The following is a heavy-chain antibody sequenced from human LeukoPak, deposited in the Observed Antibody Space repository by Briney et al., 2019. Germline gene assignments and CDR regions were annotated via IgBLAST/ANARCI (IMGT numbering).Heavy chain of an antibody. Sequence: GGSLRLSCAASGFTFSSYSMNWVRQVPGKGLEWVSSISSSSSYIYYADSVKGRFTISRDNAKNSLYLQMNSLRAEDTAVYYCARTDGSSWYPGVDPWGQGTLVTVSS. CDR1: GFTFSSYS. CDR3: ARTDGSSWYPGVDP. D-gene: IGHD6-13*01. CDR2: ISSSSSYI. V-gene: IGHV3-21*01. J-gene: IGHJ5*02.